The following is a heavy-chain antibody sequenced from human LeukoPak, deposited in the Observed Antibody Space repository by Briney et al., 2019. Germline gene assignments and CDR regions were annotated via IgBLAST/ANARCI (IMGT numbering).Heavy chain of an antibody. CDR3: TRLGYCSSTSCLDY. V-gene: IGHV3-23*01. Sequence: GGSLRPSCAASGFTFSSYAMSWVPQAPGKGLEWVSAIIGSGGSTYYADSVKGRFTISRDNSKNTLYLQMNSLRAEDTAVYYCTRLGYCSSTSCLDYWGQGTLVTVSS. J-gene: IGHJ4*02. CDR1: GFTFSSYA. CDR2: IIGSGGST. D-gene: IGHD2-2*01.